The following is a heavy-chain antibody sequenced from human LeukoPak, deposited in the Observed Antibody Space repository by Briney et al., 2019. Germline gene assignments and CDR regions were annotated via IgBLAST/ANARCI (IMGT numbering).Heavy chain of an antibody. CDR2: IYYSGST. V-gene: IGHV4-59*02. D-gene: IGHD6-19*01. CDR1: GGSVSSYY. J-gene: IGHJ6*02. Sequence: SETLSLTCTVSGGSVSSYYWSWIRQPPGKGLEWIGYIYYSGSTNYNPSLKSRVTISVDTSKNQFSLKLSSVTAADTAVYYCARKWGSSGWFYYYYYGMDVWGQGTTVTVSS. CDR3: ARKWGSSGWFYYYYYGMDV.